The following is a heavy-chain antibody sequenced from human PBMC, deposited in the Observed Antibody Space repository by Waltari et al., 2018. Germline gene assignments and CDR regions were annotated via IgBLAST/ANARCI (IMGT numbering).Heavy chain of an antibody. CDR3: ARVCKQKHYFDY. Sequence: EVQLVESGGGSVPPGGSLRLSCAASEFNFSTYEMNWVRQVAGKGLMWSSYISSSGTTTYYADSVKGRFTISRDNAKNLLYLQMDSMTTEDTAVYYCARVCKQKHYFDYWGQGTLVTVSS. CDR2: ISSSGTTT. V-gene: IGHV3-48*03. J-gene: IGHJ4*02. CDR1: EFNFSTYE.